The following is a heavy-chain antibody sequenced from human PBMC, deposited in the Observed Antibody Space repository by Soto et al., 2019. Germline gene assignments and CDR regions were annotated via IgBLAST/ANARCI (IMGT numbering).Heavy chain of an antibody. Sequence: SETLSLTCTVSGGSISSYYWSWIRQPPGKGLEWIGYIYYSGSTNYNPSLKSRVTISVDTSKNQFSLKLSSVTAADTAVYYCARTFYDFWSGLYVDPWGQGTLVTVSS. CDR2: IYYSGST. D-gene: IGHD3-3*01. V-gene: IGHV4-59*01. J-gene: IGHJ5*02. CDR3: ARTFYDFWSGLYVDP. CDR1: GGSISSYY.